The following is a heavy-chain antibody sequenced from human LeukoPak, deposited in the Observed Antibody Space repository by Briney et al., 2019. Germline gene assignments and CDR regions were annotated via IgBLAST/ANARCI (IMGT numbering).Heavy chain of an antibody. CDR2: FSYDGTNK. J-gene: IGHJ3*02. D-gene: IGHD5/OR15-5a*01. V-gene: IGHV3-30-3*01. CDR3: AREMKLPGNVVSANAFDI. CDR1: GFTFSTYA. Sequence: PGGSLRLSCAASGFTFSTYAMHWVRQAPGKGLGWVAVFSYDGTNKFYADSVKGRFTISRDNSRNTLSLQMNSLRVEDTAVYYCAREMKLPGNVVSANAFDIWGLGTVVTVSS.